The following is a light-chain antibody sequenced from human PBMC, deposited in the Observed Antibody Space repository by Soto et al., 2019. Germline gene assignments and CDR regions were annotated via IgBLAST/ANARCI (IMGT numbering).Light chain of an antibody. CDR2: LNSDGSH. CDR3: QTWGTGIQGV. CDR1: SGHSSYA. J-gene: IGLJ3*02. Sequence: QLVLPQSPSSSASLGASVKLTCTLSSGHSSYAIAWHQQQPEKGPRYLMKLNSDGSHSKGDGIPDRFSGSSSGAERYLTISSLQSEDEADYYCQTWGTGIQGVVGGGTKLTVL. V-gene: IGLV4-69*01.